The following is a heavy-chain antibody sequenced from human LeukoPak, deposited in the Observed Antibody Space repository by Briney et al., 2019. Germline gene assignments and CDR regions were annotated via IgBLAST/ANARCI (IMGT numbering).Heavy chain of an antibody. J-gene: IGHJ5*02. CDR2: IQTSGST. CDR3: ARSGYDILTGYSHNWFDP. Sequence: SETLSLTCTVSGGSMSTFYWSRIRQPPGKGLEWIGYIQTSGSTNYNPSLTSRVTISVDTSKNQFSLKLSSVTAADTAVYYCARSGYDILTGYSHNWFDPWGQGTLVTVSS. D-gene: IGHD3-9*01. V-gene: IGHV4-4*09. CDR1: GGSMSTFY.